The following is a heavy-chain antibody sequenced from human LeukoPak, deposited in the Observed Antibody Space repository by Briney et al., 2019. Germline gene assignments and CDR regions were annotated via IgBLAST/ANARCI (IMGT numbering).Heavy chain of an antibody. J-gene: IGHJ4*02. V-gene: IGHV3-23*01. D-gene: IGHD3-22*01. CDR2: ISETGGST. CDR1: GFTFSSYA. Sequence: GGSLRLSCAASGFTFSSYATSWVRQAPGKGLEWVSGISETGGSTYYADSVRGRFTISRDNSKNTLFLQMNSLRVEDTAVYYCASIQTMTNHYWGQGTLVTVSS. CDR3: ASIQTMTNHY.